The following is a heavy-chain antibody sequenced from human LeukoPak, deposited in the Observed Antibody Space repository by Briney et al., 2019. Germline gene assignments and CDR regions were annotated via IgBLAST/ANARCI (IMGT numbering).Heavy chain of an antibody. CDR2: ISSSSSTI. D-gene: IGHD4-17*01. CDR3: ARGGTTVTSRLLFGH. V-gene: IGHV3-48*01. Sequence: GGSLRLSCAASGFTFSTYSLIWVRPVPGMGLKWVSYISSSSSTIYYADSVKGRFTISRDNAKNLLYLQVNSLRAEDTAVYYCARGGTTVTSRLLFGHWGQGTLVTVSS. J-gene: IGHJ5*02. CDR1: GFTFSTYS.